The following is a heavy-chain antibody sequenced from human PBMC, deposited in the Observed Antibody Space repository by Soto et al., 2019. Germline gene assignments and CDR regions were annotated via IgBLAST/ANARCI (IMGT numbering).Heavy chain of an antibody. V-gene: IGHV1-3*01. CDR3: ARDPPSITIFGVVPNYYFDY. Sequence: ALVKVSCKASGYTFTSYAMHWVRQAPGQRLEWMGWINAGNGNTKYSQKFQGRVTITRDTSASTAYMELSSLRSEDTAVYYCARDPPSITIFGVVPNYYFDYWGQGTLVTVSS. J-gene: IGHJ4*02. D-gene: IGHD3-3*01. CDR2: INAGNGNT. CDR1: GYTFTSYA.